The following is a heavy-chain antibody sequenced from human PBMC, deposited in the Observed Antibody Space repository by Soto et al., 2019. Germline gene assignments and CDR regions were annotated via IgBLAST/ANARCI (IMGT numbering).Heavy chain of an antibody. CDR1: GYTFTSYG. J-gene: IGHJ6*03. V-gene: IGHV1-18*01. D-gene: IGHD2-2*01. CDR3: ARDPPSYIVVVPAAYNYYYYYYMDV. CDR2: ISAYNGNT. Sequence: ASVKVSCKASGYTFTSYGISWVRQAPGQGLEWMGWISAYNGNTNYAQKLQGRVTMTTDTSTSTSYMELRSLRSDDTAVYYCARDPPSYIVVVPAAYNYYYYYYMDVWG.